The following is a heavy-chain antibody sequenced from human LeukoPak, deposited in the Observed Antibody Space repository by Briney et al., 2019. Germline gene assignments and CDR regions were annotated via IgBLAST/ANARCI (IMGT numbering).Heavy chain of an antibody. CDR1: GFTSSSYS. V-gene: IGHV3-21*01. J-gene: IGHJ6*03. D-gene: IGHD3-3*01. Sequence: GGSLRLSCAASGFTSSSYSMNWVRQAPGKGLEWVSSISSSSSYIYYADSVKGRFTISRDNAKNSLYLQMNSLRAEDTAVYYCARERGYDFWSGYYYYYMDVWGKGTTVTVSS. CDR3: ARERGYDFWSGYYYYYMDV. CDR2: ISSSSSYI.